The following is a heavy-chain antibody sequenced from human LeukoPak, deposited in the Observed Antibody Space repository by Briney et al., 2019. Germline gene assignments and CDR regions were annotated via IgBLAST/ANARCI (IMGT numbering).Heavy chain of an antibody. Sequence: SETLSLTCTVSGGSFSSGSYYWSWIRQPPGKGLEWIGYIYYSGSTNYNPSLKSRVTISVDTSKNQFSLKLSSVTAADTAVYYCARVDYYYGMDVWGQGTTVTVSS. CDR1: GGSFSSGSYY. CDR3: ARVDYYYGMDV. V-gene: IGHV4-61*01. J-gene: IGHJ6*02. CDR2: IYYSGST.